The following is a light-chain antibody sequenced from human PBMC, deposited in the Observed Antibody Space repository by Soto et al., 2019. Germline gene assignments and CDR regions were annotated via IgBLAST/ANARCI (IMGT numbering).Light chain of an antibody. J-gene: IGKJ1*01. V-gene: IGKV1-5*01. CDR1: QSISNW. Sequence: DIQRTQSPSTLPASVGDRVTITCRASQSISNWLAWYQQXPGTAPKILIYHASTLESGAPSRFSGSGSGTEFTLTISSLQTDDFATYYCQHYNSYGTFGQGTKVDIK. CDR3: QHYNSYGT. CDR2: HAS.